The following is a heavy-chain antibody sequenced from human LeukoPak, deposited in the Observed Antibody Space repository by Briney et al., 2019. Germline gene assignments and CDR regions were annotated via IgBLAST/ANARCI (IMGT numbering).Heavy chain of an antibody. J-gene: IGHJ4*02. CDR2: IYYSGST. Sequence: SETLSLTCTVSGGSISSSSYYWGWIRQPPGKGLEWIGSIYYSGSTYYNPSLKSRATISVDTSKSQFSLKLSSVTAADTAVYYCARALWGYYGSGRAFDYWGQGTLVTVSS. D-gene: IGHD3-10*01. CDR1: GGSISSSSYY. CDR3: ARALWGYYGSGRAFDY. V-gene: IGHV4-39*07.